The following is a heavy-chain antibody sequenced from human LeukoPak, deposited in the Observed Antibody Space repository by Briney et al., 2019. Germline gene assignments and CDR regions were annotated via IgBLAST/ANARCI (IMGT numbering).Heavy chain of an antibody. CDR2: ISGSGGST. V-gene: IGHV3-23*01. CDR1: GFTFSSYA. CDR3: ATAGATYYYDSSGYNLFDY. J-gene: IGHJ4*02. D-gene: IGHD3-22*01. Sequence: GGSLRLSCAASGFTFSSYAMSWVRQAPGKGLEWVSAISGSGGSTYYADSVKGRFTISRDNSKNTLYLQMNSLRAEDTAVYYCATAGATYYYDSSGYNLFDYWGQGTLVTVSS.